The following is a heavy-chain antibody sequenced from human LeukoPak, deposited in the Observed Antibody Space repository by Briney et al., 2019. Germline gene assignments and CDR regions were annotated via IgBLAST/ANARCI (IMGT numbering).Heavy chain of an antibody. CDR2: IDTAGVT. J-gene: IGHJ6*02. D-gene: IGHD3-10*01. Sequence: PGGSLRLSCAGSGFTFRSYDMHWARQAAGEGLEWVAAIDTAGVTYYPGSVRGRFTISRENAKNSFFLQMNSLRAGDTAVYYCARGGYFGSGPMDVWGQGTTVTVSS. CDR1: GFTFRSYD. V-gene: IGHV3-13*01. CDR3: ARGGYFGSGPMDV.